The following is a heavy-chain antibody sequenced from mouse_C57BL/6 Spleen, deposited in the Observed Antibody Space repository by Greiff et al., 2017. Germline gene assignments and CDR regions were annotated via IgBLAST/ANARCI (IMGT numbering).Heavy chain of an antibody. D-gene: IGHD1-1*01. V-gene: IGHV5-9-1*02. Sequence: EVKVVESGEGLVKPGGSLKLSCAASGFTFSGYAMSWVRQTPEKRLEWVAYISSGGDYIYYADTVKGRFTISRDNARNTLYLQMSSLKSEDTAMYYCTREGDYGSSYLDYWGQGTTLTVSS. CDR2: ISSGGDYI. CDR1: GFTFSGYA. CDR3: TREGDYGSSYLDY. J-gene: IGHJ2*01.